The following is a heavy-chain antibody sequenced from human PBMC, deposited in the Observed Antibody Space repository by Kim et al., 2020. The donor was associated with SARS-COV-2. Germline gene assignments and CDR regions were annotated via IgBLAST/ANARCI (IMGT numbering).Heavy chain of an antibody. J-gene: IGHJ5*02. Sequence: SNPALKSRLNISVDMSKNQHYLKLSSVTAADTAVYFCARSDYYGSSRFDPWGQGTLVTVSS. CDR3: ARSDYYGSSRFDP. D-gene: IGHD3-22*01. V-gene: IGHV4-30-2*05.